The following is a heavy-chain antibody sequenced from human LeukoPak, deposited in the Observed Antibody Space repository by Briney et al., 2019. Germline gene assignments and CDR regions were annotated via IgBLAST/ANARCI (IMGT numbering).Heavy chain of an antibody. J-gene: IGHJ4*02. D-gene: IGHD5-18*01. CDR1: GESFSGYY. CDR2: INHSGSA. CDR3: AREQLWTYYFDY. Sequence: SETLSLTCAVYGESFSGYYWSWIRQPPGKGLEWIGEINHSGSANYNPSLKSRVTISVDTSKNQFSLKLSSVTAADTAVYYCAREQLWTYYFDYWGQGTLVTVSS. V-gene: IGHV4-34*01.